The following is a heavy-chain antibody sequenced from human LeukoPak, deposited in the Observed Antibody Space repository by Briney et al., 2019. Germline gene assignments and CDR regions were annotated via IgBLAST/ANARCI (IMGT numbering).Heavy chain of an antibody. J-gene: IGHJ4*02. CDR2: IHSGGDT. CDR1: GFTFSNYG. Sequence: GGSLRLSCAASGFTFSNYGIHWVRQAPGKGLEWVSIIHSGGDTYYADSVKGRFTISRDNAKNSLYLQMNSLRAEDTALYYCAKDIDSYGDYVDYWGQGTLVTVSS. CDR3: AKDIDSYGDYVDY. D-gene: IGHD4-17*01. V-gene: IGHV3-NL1*01.